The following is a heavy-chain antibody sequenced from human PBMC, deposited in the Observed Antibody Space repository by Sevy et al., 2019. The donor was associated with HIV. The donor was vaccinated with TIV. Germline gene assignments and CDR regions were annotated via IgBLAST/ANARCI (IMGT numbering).Heavy chain of an antibody. D-gene: IGHD3-9*01. J-gene: IGHJ4*02. V-gene: IGHV3-11*01. CDR3: ARGLGRYYDILTGFDY. CDR2: ISSSGSTI. Sequence: LKISCAASGFTFSDYYMSWIRQAPGKGLEWVSYISSSGSTIYYADSVKGRFTISRDNAKNSLYLQMNSLRAEDTAVYYCARGLGRYYDILTGFDYWGQGTLVTVSS. CDR1: GFTFSDYY.